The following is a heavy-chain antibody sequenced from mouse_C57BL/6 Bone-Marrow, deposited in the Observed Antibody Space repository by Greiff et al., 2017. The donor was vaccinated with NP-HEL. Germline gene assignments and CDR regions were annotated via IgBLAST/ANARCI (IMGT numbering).Heavy chain of an antibody. D-gene: IGHD2-3*01. Sequence: QVQLQQSGAELVRPGTSVKMSCKASGYTFTNYWIGWAKQRPGHGLAWIGDIYPGGGYTNYNEKFKGKATLTADKSSSTAYMQVSSLTSEDSAIYYCARRWLLRGYAMDYWGQGTSVTVSS. V-gene: IGHV1-63*01. CDR1: GYTFTNYW. CDR2: IYPGGGYT. CDR3: ARRWLLRGYAMDY. J-gene: IGHJ4*01.